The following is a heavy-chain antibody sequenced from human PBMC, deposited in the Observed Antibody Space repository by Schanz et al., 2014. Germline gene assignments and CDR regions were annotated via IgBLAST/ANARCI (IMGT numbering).Heavy chain of an antibody. CDR1: GFTVGSNH. D-gene: IGHD3-9*01. J-gene: IGHJ4*02. Sequence: EGQLAESGGGLVQPGGSLRLSCAVSGFTVGSNHMSWVRQAPGKGLEWVSVIYSGIGAYYADSVKDRFTVSRDNSKNTLYLHMNTLRSEDTAVYYCAKQIHYDILTVTRNWGQGTLVTVSS. CDR2: IYSGIGA. CDR3: AKQIHYDILTVTRN. V-gene: IGHV3-66*01.